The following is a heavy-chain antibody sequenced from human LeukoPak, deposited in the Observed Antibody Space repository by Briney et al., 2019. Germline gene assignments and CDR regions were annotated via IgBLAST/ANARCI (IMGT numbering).Heavy chain of an antibody. CDR3: ARDAITMVH. CDR2: IYGGGST. V-gene: IGHV3-53*01. CDR1: GFTVSSSY. D-gene: IGHD3-10*01. Sequence: GGSLGLSCAASGFTVSSSYMNWVRQAPGKGLEWVSLIYGGGSTYYADSVKGRFTIPRDNSKNMLYLQMNSLRAEDTAVYYCARDAITMVHWGQGTLVTVSS. J-gene: IGHJ4*02.